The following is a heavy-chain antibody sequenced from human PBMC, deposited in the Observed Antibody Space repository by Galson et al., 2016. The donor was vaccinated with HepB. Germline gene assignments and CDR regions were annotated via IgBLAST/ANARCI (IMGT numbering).Heavy chain of an antibody. J-gene: IGHJ4*02. D-gene: IGHD1-1*01. Sequence: SLRLSCAASGFAFSNFGFSRVRQAPGKGLEWVASISTSRTTYYSDSVQGRFTISRDNSNNTLYLQMNGLRAEDTAVYYCAKERLVRRIFDHWGQGTLLTVSS. CDR1: GFAFSNFG. CDR3: AKERLVRRIFDH. V-gene: IGHV3-23*01. CDR2: ISTSRTT.